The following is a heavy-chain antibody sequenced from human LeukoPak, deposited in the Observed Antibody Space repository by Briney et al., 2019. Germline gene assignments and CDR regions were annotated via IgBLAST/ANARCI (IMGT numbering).Heavy chain of an antibody. CDR1: GFTFSSYG. J-gene: IGHJ5*02. V-gene: IGHV3-30*02. Sequence: QAGGSLRLSCAASGFTFSSYGMHWVRQAPGKGLEWVAFTRYDGSNKYYADSVKGRFTISKDNSNNMVFLQMDRLRAEDTAVYYCARLWGGNGYSGGSLNLWGQGTLVTVSS. CDR2: TRYDGSNK. D-gene: IGHD3-16*01. CDR3: ARLWGGNGYSGGSLNL.